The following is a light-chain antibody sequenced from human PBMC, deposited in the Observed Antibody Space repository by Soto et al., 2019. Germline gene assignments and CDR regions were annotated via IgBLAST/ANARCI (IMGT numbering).Light chain of an antibody. CDR2: KAS. CDR1: QSISSW. CDR3: QQYHIYSGT. J-gene: IGKJ1*01. Sequence: DIQMTQSPSTLSASVGDRVTITCRASQSISSWFSWYQQKPGKAPKLLIYKASTLASGVPSRFSGSGSGTEFTLTINSLQPDDFATYYCQQYHIYSGTFGQGTKVDI. V-gene: IGKV1-5*03.